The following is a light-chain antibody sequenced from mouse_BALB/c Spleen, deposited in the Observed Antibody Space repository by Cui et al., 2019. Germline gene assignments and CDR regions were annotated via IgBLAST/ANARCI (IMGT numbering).Light chain of an antibody. CDR1: QYVGTN. J-gene: IGKJ5*01. CDR2: SAS. Sequence: DIVMTQSQKFMSTSVGDRVRVTCKASQYVGTNVAWYQQKPGQSPKALIYSASYRYSGVPDRFTGSGSGTDFTLTISNVQSEDLAEYFCQQYNSYPSLTFGAGTKLELK. V-gene: IGKV6-15*01. CDR3: QQYNSYPSLT.